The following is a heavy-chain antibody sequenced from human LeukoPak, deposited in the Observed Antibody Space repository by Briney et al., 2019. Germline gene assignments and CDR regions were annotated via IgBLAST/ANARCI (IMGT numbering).Heavy chain of an antibody. CDR2: ISYDGSNK. J-gene: IGHJ4*02. CDR3: AKDHGYSYGFDY. V-gene: IGHV3-30*18. Sequence: GRSLRLSCAASGFTFSSYGMHWVRQAPGKGLEWVAVISYDGSNKYYADSVKGRFIISRDNSKNTLYLQMNSLRAEDTAVYYCAKDHGYSYGFDYWGQGTLVTVSS. CDR1: GFTFSSYG. D-gene: IGHD5-18*01.